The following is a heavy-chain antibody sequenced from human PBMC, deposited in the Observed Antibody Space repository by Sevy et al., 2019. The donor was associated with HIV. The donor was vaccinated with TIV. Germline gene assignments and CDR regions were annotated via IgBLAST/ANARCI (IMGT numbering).Heavy chain of an antibody. D-gene: IGHD5-18*01. Sequence: SETLSLTCTVSGGSISSFYWSWIRQPPEKGLEWIGYIYYSGNTNYSPSLKSRVTISLDTSNNQFSLNLSSVTAADTAVYYCARGQYSYGYWREFDYWGQGTLVTVSS. J-gene: IGHJ4*02. CDR1: GGSISSFY. CDR2: IYYSGNT. V-gene: IGHV4-59*01. CDR3: ARGQYSYGYWREFDY.